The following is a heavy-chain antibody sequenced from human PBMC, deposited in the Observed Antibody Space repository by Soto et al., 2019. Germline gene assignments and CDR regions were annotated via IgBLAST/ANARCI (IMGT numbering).Heavy chain of an antibody. D-gene: IGHD3-22*01. Sequence: QVQLVQSGAEVKKPGSSVKVSCKASGGTFSSYTISWVRQAPGQGLEWMGRIIPILGIANYAQKFQGRVTITADKSASTAYLELSSLRSEDTAVDYCARDLSIVASDYWGQGTLVTVSS. CDR2: IIPILGIA. V-gene: IGHV1-69*08. CDR1: GGTFSSYT. J-gene: IGHJ4*02. CDR3: ARDLSIVASDY.